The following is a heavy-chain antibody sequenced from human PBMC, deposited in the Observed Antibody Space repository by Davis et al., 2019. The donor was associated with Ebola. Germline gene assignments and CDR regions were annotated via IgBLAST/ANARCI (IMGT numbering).Heavy chain of an antibody. CDR2: INPNSGGT. Sequence: AASVKVSCKASGYTFTGYYMHWVRQAPGQGLEWMGWINPNSGGTNYAQKFQGRVTMTWDTSITTAYMELSRLRSEDTAVYYCARDGSTSDQKSGELDYWGQGPLITVSS. J-gene: IGHJ4*02. CDR1: GYTFTGYY. D-gene: IGHD7-27*01. CDR3: ARDGSTSDQKSGELDY. V-gene: IGHV1-2*02.